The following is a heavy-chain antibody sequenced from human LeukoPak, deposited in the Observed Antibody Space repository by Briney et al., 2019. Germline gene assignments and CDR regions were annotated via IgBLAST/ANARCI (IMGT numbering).Heavy chain of an antibody. Sequence: GGSLKFSCVAPGLTFSNYAITWFRKAQGKGRNWVSVISSGGDNTYYADSVKGRFTISRDNSKNTLYLQMNSLRAEDTAVYYCARGEMVRGLIVTYYSYMDVWGKGTTVTVSS. CDR1: GLTFSNYA. CDR3: ARGEMVRGLIVTYYSYMDV. V-gene: IGHV3-23*01. D-gene: IGHD3-10*01. CDR2: ISSGGDNT. J-gene: IGHJ6*03.